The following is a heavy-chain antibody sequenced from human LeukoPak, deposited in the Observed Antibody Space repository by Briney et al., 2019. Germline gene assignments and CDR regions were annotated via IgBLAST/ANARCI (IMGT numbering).Heavy chain of an antibody. CDR3: ARGSLSLGYSYALDY. CDR2: IYSGGST. J-gene: IGHJ4*02. V-gene: IGHV3-53*01. D-gene: IGHD5-18*01. Sequence: GGSLRLSCAASGFTVSSNYMSWVRQAPGKGLEWVSVIYSGGSTYYADSVKGRFTISRDNSKNTLYLQMNSLRAEDTAVYYCARGSLSLGYSYALDYWGQGTLVTVSS. CDR1: GFTVSSNY.